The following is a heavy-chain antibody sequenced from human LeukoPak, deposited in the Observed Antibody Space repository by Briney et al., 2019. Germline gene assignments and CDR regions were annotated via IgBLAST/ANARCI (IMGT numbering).Heavy chain of an antibody. Sequence: GESLKISCKGSGYSFTSYWIGWVRQMPGKGLGWMGIIYPGDSDTRYSPSFQGQVTISADKSISTAYLQWSSLKASDTAMYYCARTYDSSGYYLGNFDYWGQGTLVTVSS. J-gene: IGHJ4*02. CDR2: IYPGDSDT. D-gene: IGHD3-22*01. CDR1: GYSFTSYW. CDR3: ARTYDSSGYYLGNFDY. V-gene: IGHV5-51*01.